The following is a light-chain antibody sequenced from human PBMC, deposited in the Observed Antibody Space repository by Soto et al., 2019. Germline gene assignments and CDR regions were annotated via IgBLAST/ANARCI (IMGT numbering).Light chain of an antibody. J-gene: IGLJ2*01. V-gene: IGLV2-14*01. CDR2: EVS. Sequence: QSVLTQPASVSGSPGQSITISCTGTSSDVGGYNYVSRYQQHPGKAPKLMIYEVSNRPSGVSNRFSGSKSGNTASLTISGLQAEDEADYYCCSYTSSSTLVFGGGTKLTVL. CDR3: CSYTSSSTLV. CDR1: SSDVGGYNY.